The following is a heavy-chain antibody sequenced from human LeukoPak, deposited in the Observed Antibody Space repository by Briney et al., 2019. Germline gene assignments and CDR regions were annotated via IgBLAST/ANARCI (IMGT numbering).Heavy chain of an antibody. Sequence: PSETLSLTCAVYGGSFSGYYWSWIRQPPGKGLEWIGEINHSGSTNYNPSLKSRVTISVDTSKNQFSPKLSSVTAADTAVYYCASGQWLVPFDYWGQGTLVTVSS. CDR2: INHSGST. CDR1: GGSFSGYY. D-gene: IGHD6-19*01. J-gene: IGHJ4*02. CDR3: ASGQWLVPFDY. V-gene: IGHV4-34*01.